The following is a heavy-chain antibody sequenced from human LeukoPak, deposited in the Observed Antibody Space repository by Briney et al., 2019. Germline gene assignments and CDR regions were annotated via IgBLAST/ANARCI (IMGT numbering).Heavy chain of an antibody. V-gene: IGHV1-69*05. Sequence: SVKVSCKASGGTFSSYAISWVRQAPGQGLEWMGGIIPIFGTANYAQKFQGRVTITTDESTSTAYMELSSLRSEDTAVYYCAREGGSGYENLDYWGQGTLVTVSS. D-gene: IGHD5-12*01. J-gene: IGHJ4*02. CDR2: IIPIFGTA. CDR1: GGTFSSYA. CDR3: AREGGSGYENLDY.